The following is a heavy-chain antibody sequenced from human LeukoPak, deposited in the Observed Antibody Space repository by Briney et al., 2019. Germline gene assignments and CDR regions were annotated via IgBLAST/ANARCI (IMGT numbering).Heavy chain of an antibody. CDR1: GGSISSYY. Sequence: SETLSLTCTVSGGSISSYYWSWIRQPAGKGLEWIGRIYTSGSTNYNPSLKCRVTMSVDTSKNQFSLKLSSVTAADTAVYYCRGRNTFGFDYWGQGTLVTVSS. V-gene: IGHV4-4*07. CDR3: RGRNTFGFDY. D-gene: IGHD3-16*01. CDR2: IYTSGST. J-gene: IGHJ4*02.